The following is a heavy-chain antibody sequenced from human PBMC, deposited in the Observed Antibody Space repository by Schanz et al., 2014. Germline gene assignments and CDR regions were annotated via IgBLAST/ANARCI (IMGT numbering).Heavy chain of an antibody. J-gene: IGHJ4*02. V-gene: IGHV3-23*04. CDR2: ISGSGGST. CDR3: VRDSFFAFDY. CDR1: GFTFSTST. Sequence: EVQLVESGGGLVQPGGSLRLSCAASGFTFSTSTMHWVRQAPGKGLEWVSAISGSGGSTYYADSVKGRFTISRDNSKNTLYLQMNSLRAEDTAVYYCVRDSFFAFDYWGQGTLVTVSS. D-gene: IGHD3-3*01.